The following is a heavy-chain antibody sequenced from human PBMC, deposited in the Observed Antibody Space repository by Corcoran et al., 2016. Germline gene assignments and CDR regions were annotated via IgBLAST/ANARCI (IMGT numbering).Heavy chain of an antibody. Sequence: QVTLRESGPALVKPTQTLTLTCTFSGFSLSPSGMCVSWIRQPPGKALEWLALIDWDDDKYYSTSLKTRLTISKDTSKNQVVLTMTNMDPVDTATYYCARIRVTGTSYYYGMDVWGQGTTVTVSS. CDR3: ARIRVTGTSYYYGMDV. J-gene: IGHJ6*02. CDR1: GFSLSPSGMC. D-gene: IGHD1-7*01. CDR2: IDWDDDK. V-gene: IGHV2-70*01.